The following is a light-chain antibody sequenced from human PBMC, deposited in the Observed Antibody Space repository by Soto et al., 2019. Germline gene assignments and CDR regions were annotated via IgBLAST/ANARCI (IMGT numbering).Light chain of an antibody. CDR3: QQYGTSPQT. J-gene: IGKJ1*01. V-gene: IGKV3-20*01. CDR2: NGS. CDR1: QTVSRSY. Sequence: EIVLTQSPGTLSLSPGERATLSCRASQTVSRSYLAWYQHKLGQAPRLLIYNGSTRATGIPDRFSGSGSGTDFTLTIASLEPEDFAVYYCQQYGTSPQTFGQGTKVEIK.